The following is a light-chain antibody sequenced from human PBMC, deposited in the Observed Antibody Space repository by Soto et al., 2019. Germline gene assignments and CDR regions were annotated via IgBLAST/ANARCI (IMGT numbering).Light chain of an antibody. Sequence: QSLLTQPPSASGTPGQRVTISCSGDTSNIGSNFVYWYQQLPGTAPKLLIYRNDQRPSGVPDRFSGSRPGTSASLAIDGLRSEDEAEYYCAAWDDSLSGVVFGGGTKVTVL. CDR1: TSNIGSNF. V-gene: IGLV1-47*01. CDR2: RND. J-gene: IGLJ2*01. CDR3: AAWDDSLSGVV.